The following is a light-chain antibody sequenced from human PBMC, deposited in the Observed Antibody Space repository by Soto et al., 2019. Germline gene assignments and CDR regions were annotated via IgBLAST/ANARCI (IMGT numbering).Light chain of an antibody. CDR2: EVN. Sequence: QSALTQPASVSGSPGQSITVSCTGTSSDIGGYNYVSWYQHHPGKAPQLIIYEVNLRPSGVSDRFSGSKSGSSGSLAISALRSEDEAVYYCATWDGSLRGVVFGGGTKLTVL. CDR1: SSDIGGYNY. V-gene: IGLV2-14*01. J-gene: IGLJ2*01. CDR3: ATWDGSLRGVV.